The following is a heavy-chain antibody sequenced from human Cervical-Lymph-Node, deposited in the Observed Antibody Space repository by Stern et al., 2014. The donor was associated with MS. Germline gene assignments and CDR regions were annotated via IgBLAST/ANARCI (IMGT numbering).Heavy chain of an antibody. V-gene: IGHV3-30-3*01. CDR1: GFTLSSNA. D-gene: IGHD2-2*01. J-gene: IGHJ4*02. Sequence: VQLLESGGGVVQPGRSLRLSCAASGFTLSSNAVHWVRQAPGKGLAWVAVISYDGSNYYYADSVKGRFTISRDNSKNTVYLQMNSLRPEDTAVYYCARVGGYCSSTSCYPDYWGQGTLVTVSS. CDR3: ARVGGYCSSTSCYPDY. CDR2: ISYDGSNY.